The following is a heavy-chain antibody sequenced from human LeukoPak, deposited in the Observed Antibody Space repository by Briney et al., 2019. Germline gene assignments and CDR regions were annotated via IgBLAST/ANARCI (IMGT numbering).Heavy chain of an antibody. Sequence: SETLSLTCTVSGGSISSYYWSWIRQPAGKGLEWIGRIYTSGSTNYNPSPKSRVTMSVDTSKNQFSLKLSSVTAADTAVYYCARVMHSSGWYYFDYWGQGTLVTVSS. CDR1: GGSISSYY. J-gene: IGHJ4*02. CDR3: ARVMHSSGWYYFDY. V-gene: IGHV4-4*07. D-gene: IGHD6-19*01. CDR2: IYTSGST.